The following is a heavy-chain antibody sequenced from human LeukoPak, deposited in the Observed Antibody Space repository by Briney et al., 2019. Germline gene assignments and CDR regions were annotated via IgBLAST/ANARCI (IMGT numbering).Heavy chain of an antibody. CDR1: GGSVSSGSYY. CDR2: IYYSGST. CDR3: ARNSGWYED. Sequence: SETLSLTCTVSGGSVSSGSYYWSWIRQPPGKGLEWIGYIYYSGSTNYNPSLKSRVTISVDTSKNQFSLKLSSVTAADTAVYYCARNSGWYEDWGQGTLVTVSS. J-gene: IGHJ4*02. D-gene: IGHD6-19*01. V-gene: IGHV4-61*01.